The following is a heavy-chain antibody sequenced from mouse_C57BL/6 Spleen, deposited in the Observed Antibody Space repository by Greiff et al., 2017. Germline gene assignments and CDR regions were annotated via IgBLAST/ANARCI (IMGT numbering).Heavy chain of an antibody. CDR3: ARDDYSSSYWCAY. Sequence: QVQLQQPGAELVKPGASVKLSCKASGYTFTSYWMHWVKQRPGRGLEWIGRIDPNSGGTKYNEKFKSKATLTVDKPSSTAYMQLSSLTSEDSAVYYCARDDYSSSYWCAYWGQGTLVTVSA. D-gene: IGHD1-1*01. V-gene: IGHV1-72*01. J-gene: IGHJ3*01. CDR2: IDPNSGGT. CDR1: GYTFTSYW.